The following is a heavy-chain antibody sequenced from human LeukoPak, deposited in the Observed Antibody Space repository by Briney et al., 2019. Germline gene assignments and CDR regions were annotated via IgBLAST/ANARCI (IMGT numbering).Heavy chain of an antibody. D-gene: IGHD5-12*01. J-gene: IGHJ6*02. CDR1: GGTFNTYG. CDR3: ARGVSRDIVATRPHYYYYGMDV. V-gene: IGHV1-69*13. Sequence: SVKVSCKASGGTFNTYGISWVRQAPGQGLEWMGGIIPIFGTANYAQKFQGRVTITADESTSTAYMELSSLRSEDTAVYYCARGVSRDIVATRPHYYYYGMDVWGQGTTVTVSS. CDR2: IIPIFGTA.